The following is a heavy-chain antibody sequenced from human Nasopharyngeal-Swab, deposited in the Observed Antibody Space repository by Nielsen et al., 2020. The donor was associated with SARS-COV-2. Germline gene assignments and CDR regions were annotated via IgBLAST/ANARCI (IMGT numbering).Heavy chain of an antibody. CDR3: ARGDTDYYYYGLDV. Sequence: SVKVSCKASGGTFSSYAISWVRQAPGQGLEWMGGIIPMFGTANYAQNFQGRVTITADKSTSTAYMDLSRLKSEDTAVYYCARGDTDYYYYGLDVWGQGPTVTVSS. V-gene: IGHV1-69*06. D-gene: IGHD5-18*01. J-gene: IGHJ6*02. CDR2: IIPMFGTA. CDR1: GGTFSSYA.